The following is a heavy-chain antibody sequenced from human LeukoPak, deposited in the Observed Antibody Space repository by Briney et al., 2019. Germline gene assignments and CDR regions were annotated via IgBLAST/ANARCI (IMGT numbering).Heavy chain of an antibody. Sequence: GGSLRLSCAASGFTFSTYWMHWVRQAPGKGLEWVSRIKTDGSIKISADAVKGRFTISRDNAKNTLYLQMDSLRPADAAVYHRVRADGRGYGLFDYWGRGTLVIVSS. J-gene: IGHJ4*02. CDR2: IKTDGSIK. V-gene: IGHV3-74*01. D-gene: IGHD5-18*01. CDR3: VRADGRGYGLFDY. CDR1: GFTFSTYW.